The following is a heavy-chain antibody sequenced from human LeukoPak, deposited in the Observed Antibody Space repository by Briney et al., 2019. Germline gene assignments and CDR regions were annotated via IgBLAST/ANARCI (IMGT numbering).Heavy chain of an antibody. CDR2: INPNSGGT. Sequence: GASVNVSCMASGYTFTGYYMHWVRQAPGRGLEGMGWINPNSGGTNYAQKFQGRVTMTRDTSISTAYMDLSRLRSDDPAVYYCARDPGHYYDSSGYYDGDYWGQGTLVTVSS. D-gene: IGHD3-22*01. J-gene: IGHJ4*02. CDR1: GYTFTGYY. CDR3: ARDPGHYYDSSGYYDGDY. V-gene: IGHV1-2*02.